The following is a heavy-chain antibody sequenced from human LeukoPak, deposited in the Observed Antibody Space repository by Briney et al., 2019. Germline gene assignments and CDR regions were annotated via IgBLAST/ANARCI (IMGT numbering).Heavy chain of an antibody. D-gene: IGHD1-26*01. CDR3: ARASSGSYSGPIYYYHMDV. CDR2: IYHSGST. Sequence: SQTLSLTCTVSGGSVGSGDYYWSWIRQPPGKGLEWIGCIYHSGSTYYNPSLKSRVTISLDTPKNQFSLKLSSVTAADTAVYYCARASSGSYSGPIYYYHMDVWGKGTTVTVSS. CDR1: GGSVGSGDYY. J-gene: IGHJ6*03. V-gene: IGHV4-30-4*08.